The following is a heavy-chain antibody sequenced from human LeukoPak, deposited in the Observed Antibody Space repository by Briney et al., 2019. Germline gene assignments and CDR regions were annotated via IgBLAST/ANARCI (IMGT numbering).Heavy chain of an antibody. CDR1: GGSFSGYY. Sequence: SETLSLTCAVYGGSFSGYYWSWIRQPPGKGLEWIGEIKHSGSTNYNPSLKSRVTISVDTSKDHFSLKLSSVTAADTAVYYCARVRGNYYYDSSGYPRVHAFDIWGQGTMVTVSS. CDR3: ARVRGNYYYDSSGYPRVHAFDI. D-gene: IGHD3-22*01. V-gene: IGHV4-34*01. CDR2: IKHSGST. J-gene: IGHJ3*02.